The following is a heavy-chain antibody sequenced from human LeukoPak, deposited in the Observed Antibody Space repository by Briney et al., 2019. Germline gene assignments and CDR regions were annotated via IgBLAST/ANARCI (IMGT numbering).Heavy chain of an antibody. J-gene: IGHJ4*02. Sequence: GASVKVSCKASGYTFSNYGPSWVRQAPGQGLEWMGWISTYNGDTNYAQNLQGRVTMTTDTSTSTAYMELRSLTSDDTAVYFCARGTVMLSFDYWGQGTLVTVSS. V-gene: IGHV1-18*01. CDR3: ARGTVMLSFDY. CDR1: GYTFSNYG. D-gene: IGHD3-16*01. CDR2: ISTYNGDT.